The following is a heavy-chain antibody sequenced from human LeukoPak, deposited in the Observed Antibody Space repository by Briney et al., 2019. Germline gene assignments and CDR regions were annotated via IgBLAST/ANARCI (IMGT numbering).Heavy chain of an antibody. CDR2: IIPIFGTA. CDR3: ARESSSWYGFWDY. V-gene: IGHV1-69*05. D-gene: IGHD3-3*01. Sequence: ASVKVSCKASGSTFSSYAISWVRQAPGQGLEWMGGIIPIFGTANYAQKFQGRVTITTDESTSTAYMELSSLRSEDTAVYYCARESSSWYGFWDYWGQGTLVTVSS. CDR1: GSTFSSYA. J-gene: IGHJ4*02.